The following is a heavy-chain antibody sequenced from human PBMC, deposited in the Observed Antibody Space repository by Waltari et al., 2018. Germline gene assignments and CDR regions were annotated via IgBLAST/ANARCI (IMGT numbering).Heavy chain of an antibody. D-gene: IGHD6-19*01. V-gene: IGHV4-59*01. CDR2: IYYSGST. Sequence: QVQLQESGPGLVRPSETLSLTCSVPGGSISSYYWSWFRQPPGKGLEWIGYIYYSGSTNYNPSLESRVTVSVDTSKSQFSLRLSSVTAAETAVYYCARGYSSGWDQYRFDCWGQGTLVTVSS. CDR3: ARGYSSGWDQYRFDC. J-gene: IGHJ4*02. CDR1: GGSISSYY.